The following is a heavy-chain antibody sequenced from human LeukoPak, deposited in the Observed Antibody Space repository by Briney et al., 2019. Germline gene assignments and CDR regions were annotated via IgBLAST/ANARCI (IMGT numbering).Heavy chain of an antibody. Sequence: GGSLRLSCAASGFTFSDYSMNWVRQAPGKGLEWVSSISSSSSYIFYADSVRGRFSISRDNAKNSLYLQMNSLRAEDTAVYYCARRRDLYSGSYYPFDYWGQGTLVTVSS. CDR1: GFTFSDYS. CDR3: ARRRDLYSGSYYPFDY. V-gene: IGHV3-21*01. CDR2: ISSSSSYI. J-gene: IGHJ4*02. D-gene: IGHD1-26*01.